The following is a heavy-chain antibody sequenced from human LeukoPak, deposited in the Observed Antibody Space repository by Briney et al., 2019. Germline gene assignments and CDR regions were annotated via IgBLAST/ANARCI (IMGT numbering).Heavy chain of an antibody. V-gene: IGHV3-30*09. Sequence: GGSLRLSCAASGFTFSSYAMHWVRQAPGKGLEWVAVISYDGSNKYYADSVKGRFAISRDNSKNTLYLQMNSLRAEDTAVYYCARSPGYWGQGTLVTVSS. CDR2: ISYDGSNK. CDR3: ARSPGY. J-gene: IGHJ4*02. CDR1: GFTFSSYA.